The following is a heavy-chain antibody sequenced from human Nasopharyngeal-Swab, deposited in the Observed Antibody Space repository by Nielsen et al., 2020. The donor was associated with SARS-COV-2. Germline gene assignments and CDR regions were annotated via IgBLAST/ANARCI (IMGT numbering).Heavy chain of an antibody. CDR2: IYYSGST. V-gene: IGHV4-39*01. CDR1: GGSISSGNYY. D-gene: IGHD6-19*01. Sequence: SETLSLTCTVPGGSISSGNYYWGWIRQPPGQGLEWIGTIYYSGSTYYNPSLKSRVTISVDTSKNQFSLKLTSVTPTDTAMYYCARRAYSSWGNWFDPWGQGTLVTVSS. J-gene: IGHJ5*02. CDR3: ARRAYSSWGNWFDP.